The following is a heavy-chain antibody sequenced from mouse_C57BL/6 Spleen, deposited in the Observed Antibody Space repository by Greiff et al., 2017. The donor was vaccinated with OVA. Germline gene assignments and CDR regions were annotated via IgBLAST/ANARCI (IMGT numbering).Heavy chain of an antibody. CDR3: ASTLFAY. CDR2: IYPGSGST. V-gene: IGHV1-55*01. CDR1: GYTFTSYW. J-gene: IGHJ3*01. Sequence: QVHVKQPGAELVKPGASVKMSCKASGYTFTSYWITWVKQRPGQGLEWIGDIYPGSGSTNYNEKFKSKATLTVDTSSSTAYMQLSSLTSEDSAVYYCASTLFAYWGQGTLVTVSA.